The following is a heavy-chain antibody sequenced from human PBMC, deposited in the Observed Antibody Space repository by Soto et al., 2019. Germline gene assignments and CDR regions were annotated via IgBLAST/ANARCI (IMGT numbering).Heavy chain of an antibody. CDR1: GGSISSYY. V-gene: IGHV4-39*01. Sequence: SETLSLTCTVSGGSISSYYWGWIRQPPGKGLEWIGSIYYSGSTYYNPSLKSRVTISVDTSKNQFSLKLSSVTAADTAVYYCARHLGYYGSGSSSKFDPWGQGTLVTVSS. CDR3: ARHLGYYGSGSSSKFDP. D-gene: IGHD3-10*01. J-gene: IGHJ5*02. CDR2: IYYSGST.